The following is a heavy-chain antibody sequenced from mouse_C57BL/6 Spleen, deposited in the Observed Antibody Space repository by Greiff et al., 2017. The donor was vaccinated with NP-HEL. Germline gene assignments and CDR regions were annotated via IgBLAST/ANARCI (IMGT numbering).Heavy chain of an antibody. CDR2: IDPENGDT. CDR1: GFNIKDDY. D-gene: IGHD2-3*01. J-gene: IGHJ3*01. CDR3: TTGYGGYYGFAY. Sequence: EVKLMESGAELVRPGASVKLSCTASGFNIKDDYMHWVKQRPEQGLEWIGWIDPENGDTEYASKFQGKATITADTSSNTAYLQLSSLTSEDTAVYYCTTGYGGYYGFAYWGQGTLVTVSA. V-gene: IGHV14-4*01.